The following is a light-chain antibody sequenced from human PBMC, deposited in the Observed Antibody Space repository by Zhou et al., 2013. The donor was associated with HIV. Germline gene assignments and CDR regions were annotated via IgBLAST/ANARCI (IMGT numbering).Light chain of an antibody. Sequence: DIQMTQSPSSLSASVGDRVTITCRASQGIKNYLAWYQQKSGEPPKLLIYSASTLHSGVPSRFSGSGSGTAFTLTISSLQPEDVATYYCQDYNRAPPAPFGGGPKVE. CDR3: QDYNRAPPAP. J-gene: IGKJ4*02. CDR2: SAS. CDR1: QGIKNY. V-gene: IGKV1-27*01.